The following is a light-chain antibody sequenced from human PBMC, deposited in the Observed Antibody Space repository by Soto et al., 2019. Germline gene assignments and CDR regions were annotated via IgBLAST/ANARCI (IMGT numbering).Light chain of an antibody. Sequence: DIQMTQSPSSLYASVGDTITVTCRANQSITKSLHWYQKKPGAAPRLLIRAAYGLHSGVPSRFSGSGSGTDFTLTISSLEPDDLATYYCQQSYITPITVGQGTRLEIK. CDR1: QSITKS. V-gene: IGKV1-39*01. J-gene: IGKJ5*01. CDR2: AAY. CDR3: QQSYITPIT.